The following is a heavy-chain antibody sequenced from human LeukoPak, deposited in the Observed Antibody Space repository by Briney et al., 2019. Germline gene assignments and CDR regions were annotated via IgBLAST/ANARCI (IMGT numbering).Heavy chain of an antibody. CDR2: ISYDGSNK. J-gene: IGHJ4*02. V-gene: IGHV3-30-3*01. D-gene: IGHD3-10*01. CDR1: GFTFSSYA. CDR3: ARAITMVRGVIMTTIPFPAN. Sequence: PGGSLRLSCAASGFTFSSYAMHWVRQASGKGLEWVAVISYDGSNKYYADSVKGRFTISRDNSKNTLCLQMNSLRAEDTAVYYCARAITMVRGVIMTTIPFPANWGQGTLVTVSS.